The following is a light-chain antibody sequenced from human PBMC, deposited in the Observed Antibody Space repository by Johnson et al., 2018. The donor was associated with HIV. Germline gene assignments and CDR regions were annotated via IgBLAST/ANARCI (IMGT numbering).Light chain of an antibody. CDR2: ENN. Sequence: QSVLTQPPSVSAAPGQKVTISCSGSSSNIGNNYVSWYQQLPGTAPKLLIYENNKRPSGIPDRFSGSKSGTSATLGIAGLQTGDEADYYCGTWDNSLCTGSVFGPATKVTVL. V-gene: IGLV1-51*02. CDR3: GTWDNSLCTGSV. CDR1: SSNIGNNY. J-gene: IGLJ1*01.